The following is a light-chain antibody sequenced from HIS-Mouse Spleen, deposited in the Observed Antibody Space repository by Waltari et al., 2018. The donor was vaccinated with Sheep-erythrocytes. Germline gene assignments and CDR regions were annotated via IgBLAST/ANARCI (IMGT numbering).Light chain of an antibody. Sequence: SYELTQPPSVSVSPGQTATSTGSGDALPKKYAYWYQQKSGHAPVLVIYEASKRPSGIPERFADFSAGKMATLTISGATVGDEAEYCCYSTDSSGNHRVCGGGTKLTVL. V-gene: IGLV3-10*01. CDR2: EAS. CDR1: ALPKKY. J-gene: IGLJ2*01. CDR3: YSTDSSGNHRV.